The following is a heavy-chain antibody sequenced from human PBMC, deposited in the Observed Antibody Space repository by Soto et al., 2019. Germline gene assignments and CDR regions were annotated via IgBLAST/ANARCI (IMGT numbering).Heavy chain of an antibody. D-gene: IGHD3-3*01. CDR3: ARSVRSPPDY. J-gene: IGHJ4*02. CDR1: GFTFSSYG. V-gene: IGHV3-21*01. CDR2: ISSSSSCI. Sequence: GGSLRLSCAASGFTFSSYGMSWVRQAPGKGLEWVSSISSSSSCIYYADSVKGRFTISRDNAKNSLYLQMNSLRAEDTAVYYCARSVRSPPDYWGQGTLVTVSS.